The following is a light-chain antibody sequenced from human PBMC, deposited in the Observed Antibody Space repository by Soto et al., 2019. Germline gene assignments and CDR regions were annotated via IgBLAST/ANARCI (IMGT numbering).Light chain of an antibody. CDR2: DAX. V-gene: IGKV2D-29*01. Sequence: DVVLTQAPLSLSVTPGQPASISCKSNQSFLYGYGKTYLYWXLQRPGQXPQLLIYDAXNRFSGVPERFSGIGSGTGFALKISRVEADDVGVYYCMQRTHGTITFGQGTRLEIK. J-gene: IGKJ5*01. CDR3: MQRTHGTIT. CDR1: QSFLYGYGKTY.